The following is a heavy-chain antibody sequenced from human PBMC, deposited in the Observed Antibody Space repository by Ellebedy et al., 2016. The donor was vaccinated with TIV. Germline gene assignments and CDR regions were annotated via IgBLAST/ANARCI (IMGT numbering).Heavy chain of an antibody. J-gene: IGHJ4*02. CDR1: GGSFSGYY. V-gene: IGHV4-31*11. Sequence: SETLSLTXAVYGGSFSGYYWSWIRQHPGKGLEWIGYIYYSGSTYYNPSLKSRVTISVDTSKNQFSLKLSSVTAADTAVYYCAKDPLVPAAVAGAFDYWGQGTLVTVSS. CDR2: IYYSGST. D-gene: IGHD6-19*01. CDR3: AKDPLVPAAVAGAFDY.